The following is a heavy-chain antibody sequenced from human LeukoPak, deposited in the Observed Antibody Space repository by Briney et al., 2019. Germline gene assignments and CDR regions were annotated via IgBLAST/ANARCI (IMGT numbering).Heavy chain of an antibody. J-gene: IGHJ4*02. CDR1: GGSFSGYY. CDR3: ARGPITMIRQGTFDY. Sequence: SETLSLTCAVYGGSFSGYYWSWIRQPPGKGLEWIGEINHSGSTNYNPSLKSRVTISVDTSKNQFSLKLSSVTAADTAVYYCARGPITMIRQGTFDYWGQGTLVTVSS. CDR2: INHSGST. D-gene: IGHD3-22*01. V-gene: IGHV4-34*01.